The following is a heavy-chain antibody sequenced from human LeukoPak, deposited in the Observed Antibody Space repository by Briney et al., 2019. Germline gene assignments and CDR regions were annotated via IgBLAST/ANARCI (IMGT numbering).Heavy chain of an antibody. D-gene: IGHD1-7*01. CDR2: ISSNSSTI. CDR3: ARSRESKPELRGDFDY. V-gene: IGHV3-48*04. Sequence: GGSRTLAWAASGFTFSSYSMNWVRQVPGKGLEWVSYISSNSSTIYYEDFVNGRFTITRATAKNALYLQMNRLRAEATAVYYCARSRESKPELRGDFDYWGQGTLVTVSS. J-gene: IGHJ4*02. CDR1: GFTFSSYS.